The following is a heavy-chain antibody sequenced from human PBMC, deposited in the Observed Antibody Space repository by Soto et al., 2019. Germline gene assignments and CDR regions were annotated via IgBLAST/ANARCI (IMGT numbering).Heavy chain of an antibody. V-gene: IGHV4-30-2*01. Sequence: QLQLQESGSGLVKPSQTLSLTCAVSGGSISSGGYSWSWIRQPPGKGLEWIGYIYHSGSTYYNPSLKSRVTISVDRSKNQFSLKLSSVTAADTAVYYCARCWLDPWGFDWLSRFDPWGQGTLVTVSS. J-gene: IGHJ5*02. CDR2: IYHSGST. D-gene: IGHD3-9*01. CDR3: ARCWLDPWGFDWLSRFDP. CDR1: GGSISSGGYS.